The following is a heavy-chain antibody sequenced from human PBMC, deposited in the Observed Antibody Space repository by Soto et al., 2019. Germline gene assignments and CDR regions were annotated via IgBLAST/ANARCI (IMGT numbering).Heavy chain of an antibody. Sequence: SVKVSCKASGGTFSSYAISWVRQAPGQGLEWMGGIIPIFGTANYAQKFQGRVTITADESTSTAYMELSSLRSEDTAVYYCATVVVAAKRLYYYGMDVWGQGTTVTVSS. CDR3: ATVVVAAKRLYYYGMDV. CDR1: GGTFSSYA. J-gene: IGHJ6*02. D-gene: IGHD2-15*01. V-gene: IGHV1-69*13. CDR2: IIPIFGTA.